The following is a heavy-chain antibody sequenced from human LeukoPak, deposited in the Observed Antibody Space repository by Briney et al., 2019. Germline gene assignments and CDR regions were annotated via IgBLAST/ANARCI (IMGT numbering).Heavy chain of an antibody. V-gene: IGHV4-39*01. CDR3: ARGGELIDY. D-gene: IGHD3-10*01. CDR1: GGSIGSSSYY. J-gene: IGHJ4*02. CDR2: IYYSGST. Sequence: SETLSLTCTVSGGSIGSSSYYWGWIRQPPGKGLEWIGSIYYSGSTYYNPSLKSRVTISVDTSKNQFSLKLSSVTAADTAVYYCARGGELIDYWGQGTLVTVSS.